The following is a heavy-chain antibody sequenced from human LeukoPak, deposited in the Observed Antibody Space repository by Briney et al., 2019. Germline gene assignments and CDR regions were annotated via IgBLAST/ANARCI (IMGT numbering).Heavy chain of an antibody. D-gene: IGHD1-14*01. Sequence: PGGSLRLSCAVSGFSFRTYAASWVRQAPGKGLEWVSAISNDGDDTHYADSVKGRFTISRDNSKNTLYLQMDSLRVEDTAVYYCADYRKPQGLDYWGQGTLVTVSS. J-gene: IGHJ4*02. CDR3: ADYRKPQGLDY. CDR2: ISNDGDDT. V-gene: IGHV3-23*01. CDR1: GFSFRTYA.